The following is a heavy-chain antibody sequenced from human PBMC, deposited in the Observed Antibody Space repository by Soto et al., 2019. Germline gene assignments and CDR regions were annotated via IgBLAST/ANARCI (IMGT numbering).Heavy chain of an antibody. V-gene: IGHV4-59*01. CDR1: GGSIRSYY. CDR2: IYYSGST. J-gene: IGHJ6*02. D-gene: IGHD2-2*01. Sequence: SETLSLTCTVSGGSIRSYYWSWIRQPPGKGLEWIGYIYYSGSTNYNPSLKSRVTISVDTSKNQFSLKLSSVTAADTAVYYCARDCSSTSCYQPEGDYYYYGMDVWGQGTTVTVSS. CDR3: ARDCSSTSCYQPEGDYYYYGMDV.